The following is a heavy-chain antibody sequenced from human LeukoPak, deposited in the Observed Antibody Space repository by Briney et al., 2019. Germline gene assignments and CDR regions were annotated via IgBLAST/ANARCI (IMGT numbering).Heavy chain of an antibody. V-gene: IGHV4-39*01. J-gene: IGHJ4*02. D-gene: IGHD6-13*01. CDR2: IYYSGST. CDR1: GGSISSSSYY. CDR3: ARRYSSSWYSETDY. Sequence: TSETLSLTCTVSGGSISSSSYYWGWIRQPPGKGLVWIGSIYYSGSTSYNPSLKSRVTISVDTSKNQFSLKLSSVTAADTAVYYCARRYSSSWYSETDYWGQGTLVTVS.